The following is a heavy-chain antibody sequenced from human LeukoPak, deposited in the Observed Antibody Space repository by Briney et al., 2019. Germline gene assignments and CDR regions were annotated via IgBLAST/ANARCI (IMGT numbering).Heavy chain of an antibody. CDR3: ARVAGTTFDLDY. D-gene: IGHD1-7*01. Sequence: SETLSLTCGVSGASFSDYYWSWIRQPPGKGLEWIGYIYYSGSTYYNPSLKGRVTISVDTSKNQFSLKLSSVTAADTAVYYCARVAGTTFDLDYWGQGTLVTVSS. CDR1: GASFSDYY. J-gene: IGHJ4*02. V-gene: IGHV4-30-4*08. CDR2: IYYSGST.